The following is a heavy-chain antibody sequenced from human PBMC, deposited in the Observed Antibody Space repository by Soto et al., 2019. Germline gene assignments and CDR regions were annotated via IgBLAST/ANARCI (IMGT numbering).Heavy chain of an antibody. Sequence: LRLSCAASGFTFSSYGMHWVRQAPGKGLEWVAVIWYDGSNKYYADSVKGRFTISRDNSKNTLYLQMNSLRAEDTAVYYCARVGYSGSDFAFDIWGQGTMVTVS. D-gene: IGHD5-12*01. CDR3: ARVGYSGSDFAFDI. V-gene: IGHV3-33*01. J-gene: IGHJ3*02. CDR1: GFTFSSYG. CDR2: IWYDGSNK.